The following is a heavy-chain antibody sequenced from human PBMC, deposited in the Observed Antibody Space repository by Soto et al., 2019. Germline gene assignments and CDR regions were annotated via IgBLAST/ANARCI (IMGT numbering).Heavy chain of an antibody. CDR2: VIPIFDVT. J-gene: IGHJ4*02. V-gene: IGHV1-69*02. D-gene: IGHD6-13*01. Sequence: QVQLVQSGSEVKKPGSSVKVSWKASGGTFSIYTISWVRQAPGQGLEWMGRVIPIFDVTSYAQRFQGRVTITADKSTTTAYMELSSLRSEDTAVYYCARDRDNSNWPNFDYWGQGTLVTVSS. CDR3: ARDRDNSNWPNFDY. CDR1: GGTFSIYT.